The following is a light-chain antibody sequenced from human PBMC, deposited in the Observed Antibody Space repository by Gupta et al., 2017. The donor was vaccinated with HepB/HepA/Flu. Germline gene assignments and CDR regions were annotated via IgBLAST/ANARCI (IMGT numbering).Light chain of an antibody. Sequence: EIVLTQSPATLSLSPGERATLSCRASQSFDSSYLAWYQQKPGQAPRLLIYGASSSATGLPDRFSGSGSGTAFTLSIIRREPEDFAVYYCHQECSSRGTFGQGTRVEIK. J-gene: IGKJ1*01. CDR2: GAS. CDR3: HQECSSRGT. CDR1: QSFDSSY. V-gene: IGKV3-20*01.